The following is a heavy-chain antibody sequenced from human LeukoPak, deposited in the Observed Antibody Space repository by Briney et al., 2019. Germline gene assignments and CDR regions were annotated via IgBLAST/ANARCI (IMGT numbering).Heavy chain of an antibody. CDR3: AKDIQLSA. V-gene: IGHV3-23*01. Sequence: GGSLRRSCAASGFNFNDAAMACVGQAPGKGLEWVSLIASSGRNTYYTDSVRGRFTISRDNSKKTLSLRMNSLRVEDTAIYYCAKDIQLSAWGLGTMVTVSS. CDR2: IASSGRNT. CDR1: GFNFNDAA. J-gene: IGHJ3*01. D-gene: IGHD5-24*01.